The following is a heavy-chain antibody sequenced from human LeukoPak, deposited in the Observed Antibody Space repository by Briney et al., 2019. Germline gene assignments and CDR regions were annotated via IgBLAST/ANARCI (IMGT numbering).Heavy chain of an antibody. CDR3: ARDLGGSYYVDYFDY. J-gene: IGHJ4*02. D-gene: IGHD1-26*01. CDR1: GGTFSSYA. CDR2: IIPILGIA. V-gene: IGHV1-69*04. Sequence: ASVKVSCKASGGTFSSYAISWARQAPGQGLEWMRRIIPILGIANYAQKFQGRVTITADKSTSTAYMELSSLRSEDTAVYYCARDLGGSYYVDYFDYWGQGTLVTVSS.